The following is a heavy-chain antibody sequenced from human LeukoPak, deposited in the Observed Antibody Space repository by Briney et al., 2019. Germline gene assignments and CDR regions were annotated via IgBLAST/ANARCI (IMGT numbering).Heavy chain of an antibody. V-gene: IGHV4-59*12. Sequence: PSETLSLTCTVSGGSISSYYWSWIRQPPGKGLEWIGEIYHSGSTNYNPSLKSRVTISVDKSKNQFSLKLSSVTAADTAVYYCARDLGIFDYGDYNWFDPWGQGTLVTVSS. CDR2: IYHSGST. CDR3: ARDLGIFDYGDYNWFDP. J-gene: IGHJ5*02. D-gene: IGHD4-17*01. CDR1: GGSISSYY.